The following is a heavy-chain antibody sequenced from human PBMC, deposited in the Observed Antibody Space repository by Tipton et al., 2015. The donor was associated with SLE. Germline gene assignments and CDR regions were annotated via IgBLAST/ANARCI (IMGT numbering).Heavy chain of an antibody. CDR3: ARAEWELYFDY. Sequence: SLRLSCAASGFTVSNNYMSWVRQAPGKGLEWVSVIYSGGSTYYADSVKGRFTISRDNSKNTLYLQMNSLRAEDTAVYYCARAEWELYFDYWGQGTLVTVSS. CDR1: GFTVSNNY. CDR2: IYSGGST. V-gene: IGHV3-66*02. D-gene: IGHD1-26*01. J-gene: IGHJ4*02.